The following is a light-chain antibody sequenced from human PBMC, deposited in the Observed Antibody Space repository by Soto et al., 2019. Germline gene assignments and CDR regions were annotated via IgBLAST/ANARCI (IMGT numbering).Light chain of an antibody. CDR3: ATWDLTLSAGVL. CDR1: SSDVGGYNY. CDR2: DDH. J-gene: IGLJ2*01. Sequence: QSVLTQPASVSGSPGQSITISCTGTSSDVGGYNYVSWYQQHPGKAPKLLIYDDHQRPSGIPDRFSASKSGTSATLDITGLQPADEADYYCATWDLTLSAGVLFGGGTQLTVL. V-gene: IGLV2-14*01.